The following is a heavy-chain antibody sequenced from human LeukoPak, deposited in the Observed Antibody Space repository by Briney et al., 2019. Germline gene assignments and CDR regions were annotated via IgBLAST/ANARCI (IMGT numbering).Heavy chain of an antibody. D-gene: IGHD6-19*01. V-gene: IGHV1-24*01. CDR3: ATSWGIAVAGLVGAFDY. J-gene: IGHJ4*02. Sequence: GASVKVSCKVSGYTLTELSMHWVRQAPGKGLEWMGGFDPEDGETTYAQKFQGRVTMTEDTSTDTAYMELSSLRSEDTAVYYCATSWGIAVAGLVGAFDYWGQGTLVTVSS. CDR1: GYTLTELS. CDR2: FDPEDGET.